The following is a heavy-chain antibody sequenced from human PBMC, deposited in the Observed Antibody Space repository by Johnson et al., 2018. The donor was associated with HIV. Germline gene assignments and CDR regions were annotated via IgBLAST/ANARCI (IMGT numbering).Heavy chain of an antibody. CDR3: AKEYFDI. V-gene: IGHV3-30-3*01. CDR1: GFTFSSYA. J-gene: IGHJ3*02. CDR2: ISYDGSNK. Sequence: QVQLVESGGGVVQPGRSLRLSCAASGFTFSSYAMHWVRQAPGKGLEWVAVISYDGSNKYYADSMKGRFTISRDNSKNTLYLQMNSRRAEDTAVYYCAKEYFDIWGQGTMVTVSS.